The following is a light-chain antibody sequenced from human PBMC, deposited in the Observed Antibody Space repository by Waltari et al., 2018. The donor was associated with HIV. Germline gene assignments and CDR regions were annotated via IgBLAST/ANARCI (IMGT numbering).Light chain of an antibody. J-gene: IGLJ2*01. CDR2: SNN. V-gene: IGLV1-44*01. CDR3: AAWDGSLNGRVV. Sequence: QSVLTQPPSASGTPGQRVTISCSGSSSNIGRNTVHWYQQLPGTAPKRLIYSNNQRPPGVPDRFSGSKSGTSASLAISGLQSEDEADYYCAAWDGSLNGRVVFGGGTKLTVL. CDR1: SSNIGRNT.